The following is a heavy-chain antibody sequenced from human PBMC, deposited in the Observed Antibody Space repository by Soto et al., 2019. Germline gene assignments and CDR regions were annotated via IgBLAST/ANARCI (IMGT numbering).Heavy chain of an antibody. D-gene: IGHD3-3*01. Sequence: ASGKVSCKGSGYRFTSYDMNWVGQATGKGHEWMGWMNPNSGNTGYAQKFQGRVTMTRNTSISTAYMELSSLRSEDTAVYYCARPGLLVDFWSGYWTKDYYYYGMDVWGQGTTVTVSS. CDR2: MNPNSGNT. CDR1: GYRFTSYD. V-gene: IGHV1-8*01. J-gene: IGHJ6*02. CDR3: ARPGLLVDFWSGYWTKDYYYYGMDV.